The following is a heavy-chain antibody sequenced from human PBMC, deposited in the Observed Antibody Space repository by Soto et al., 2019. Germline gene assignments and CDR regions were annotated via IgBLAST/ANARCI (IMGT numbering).Heavy chain of an antibody. Sequence: QVQLVQSGAEVKTPGASVKVSCKASGYTFATYDINWVRQAPGQGLEWMGWMNPNSGNTGYAQKFQGRLTMTRDTALSVAHMELSSLRNEDTAVYYCARSEGYTFNWLASWGQGTLVTVSA. CDR1: GYTFATYD. CDR2: MNPNSGNT. J-gene: IGHJ5*01. CDR3: ARSEGYTFNWLAS. D-gene: IGHD2-2*02. V-gene: IGHV1-8*01.